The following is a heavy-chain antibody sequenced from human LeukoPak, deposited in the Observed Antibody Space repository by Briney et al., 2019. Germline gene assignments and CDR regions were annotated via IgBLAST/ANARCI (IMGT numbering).Heavy chain of an antibody. CDR3: ARHIMAGTETYYFDY. Sequence: GGSLRLSCAASGFTVSSNYMSWVRQAPGKGLEWVSVIYSGGSTYYAGSVKGRFTISRDNSKNTLYLQMNSLRAEDTAVYYCARHIMAGTETYYFDYWGQGTLVTVSS. CDR2: IYSGGST. V-gene: IGHV3-66*04. CDR1: GFTVSSNY. D-gene: IGHD6-19*01. J-gene: IGHJ4*02.